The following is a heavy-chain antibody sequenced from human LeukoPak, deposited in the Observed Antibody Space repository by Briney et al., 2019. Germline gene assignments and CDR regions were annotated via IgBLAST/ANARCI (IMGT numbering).Heavy chain of an antibody. J-gene: IGHJ4*02. CDR3: ARVHATYCSSTSCSIFDY. Sequence: GGSLRLSCAASGFTFSSYAMHWVRQAPGKGLEWVAVISYDGSNKYYADSVKGRFTISRDNSKNTLYLQMNSLRAEDTAVYYCARVHATYCSSTSCSIFDYWGQGTLVTVSS. CDR1: GFTFSSYA. D-gene: IGHD2-2*01. CDR2: ISYDGSNK. V-gene: IGHV3-30-3*01.